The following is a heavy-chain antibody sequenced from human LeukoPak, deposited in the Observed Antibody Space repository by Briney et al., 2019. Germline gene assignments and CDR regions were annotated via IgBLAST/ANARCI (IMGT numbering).Heavy chain of an antibody. CDR2: ISGSGGST. J-gene: IGHJ4*02. D-gene: IGHD3-3*01. Sequence: PGGSLRLSCAASGFAFSSYAMSWVRQAPGKGLEWVSIISGSGGSTYYADSVKGRFTITRDNYKNTLYLQMNSLKVEDTAVYYCAKVMEFGVVIHGFDFWGQGTLVTVSS. V-gene: IGHV3-23*01. CDR1: GFAFSSYA. CDR3: AKVMEFGVVIHGFDF.